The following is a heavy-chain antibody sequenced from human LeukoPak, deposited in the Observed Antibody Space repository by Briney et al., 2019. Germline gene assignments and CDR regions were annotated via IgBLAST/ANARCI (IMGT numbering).Heavy chain of an antibody. J-gene: IGHJ4*02. CDR2: TYYRPKWYS. V-gene: IGHV6-1*01. D-gene: IGHD3-10*01. CDR1: GDSVSSDSAI. CDR3: ARTGGLRRY. Sequence: SQTLSLTCAISGDSVSSDSAIWNWIRQSPSRGLEWLGRTYYRPKWYSDSAVSVKGRITINPDTSKNQFSLQMNSVTPEDTAVYYCARTGGLRRYWGQGTLVTVSS.